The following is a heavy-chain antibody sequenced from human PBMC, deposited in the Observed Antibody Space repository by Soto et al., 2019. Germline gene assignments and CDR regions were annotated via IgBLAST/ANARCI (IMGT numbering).Heavy chain of an antibody. Sequence: GASVKVSCKASVYTFTSYYMHRVRQAPGQGLEWMGIINPSGGSTSYAQKFQGRVTMTRDTSTSTVYMELSSLRSEDTAVYYCARDFSGENSSGWYFFDYWGQGTLVTVSS. J-gene: IGHJ4*02. CDR3: ARDFSGENSSGWYFFDY. D-gene: IGHD6-19*01. CDR2: INPSGGST. CDR1: VYTFTSYY. V-gene: IGHV1-46*01.